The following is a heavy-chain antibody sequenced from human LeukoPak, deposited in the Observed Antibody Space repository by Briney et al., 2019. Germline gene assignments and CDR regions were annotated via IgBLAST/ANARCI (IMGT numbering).Heavy chain of an antibody. CDR3: ARDSLGSGSYYDY. Sequence: PGGSLGLSCAASGFTFSGYWMSWVRQAPGKGLEWVANINQGGSEKNYVASVKGRLTISRDNAKNSLYLQMNSLRAEDTAVYFCARDSLGSGSYYDYWGQGTLVTVSS. V-gene: IGHV3-7*01. CDR2: INQGGSEK. D-gene: IGHD3-10*01. J-gene: IGHJ4*02. CDR1: GFTFSGYW.